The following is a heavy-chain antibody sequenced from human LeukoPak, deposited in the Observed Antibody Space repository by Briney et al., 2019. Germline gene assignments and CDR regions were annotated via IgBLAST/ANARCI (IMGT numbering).Heavy chain of an antibody. CDR2: IKQDGSEK. J-gene: IGHJ3*02. CDR3: ARPFPYCSSTSCHPIAFDI. Sequence: PGGSLRLSCAASGFTFSSYWMSWVRQAPGKGLEWVANIKQDGSEKYYVDSVKGRFTISRDNAKNSLYLQMNSLRAEDTAVYYCARPFPYCSSTSCHPIAFDIWGQGTMVTVSS. V-gene: IGHV3-7*01. D-gene: IGHD2-2*01. CDR1: GFTFSSYW.